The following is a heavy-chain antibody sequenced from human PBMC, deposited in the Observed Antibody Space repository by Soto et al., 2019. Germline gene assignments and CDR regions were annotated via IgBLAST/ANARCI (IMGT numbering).Heavy chain of an antibody. CDR3: ARRLGYCSGGTCLTPGMDV. D-gene: IGHD2-15*01. CDR1: GYTFSSYG. V-gene: IGHV1-18*01. J-gene: IGHJ6*02. CDR2: ISVNSDLT. Sequence: ASVKVSCKASGYTFSSYGINWVRQAPVQGLEWMGRISVNSDLTNYAQNFQDRLTMITDTSTSTAYMELRSLRSDDTAVYYCARRLGYCSGGTCLTPGMDVWG.